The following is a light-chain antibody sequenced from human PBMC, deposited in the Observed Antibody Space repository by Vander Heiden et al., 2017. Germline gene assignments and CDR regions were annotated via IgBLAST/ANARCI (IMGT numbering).Light chain of an antibody. CDR1: HGITTY. V-gene: IGKV1-33*01. CDR3: QQYDNAPLT. Sequence: DIQMTQAPSSLSASVGDRVTITCQASHGITTYLNWFQQKPGKAPKSLIYDASTLKTGVPSRFSGSGSGTHVTLTISSLQPEDSATYYCQQYDNAPLTFGGGTKVEIK. CDR2: DAS. J-gene: IGKJ4*01.